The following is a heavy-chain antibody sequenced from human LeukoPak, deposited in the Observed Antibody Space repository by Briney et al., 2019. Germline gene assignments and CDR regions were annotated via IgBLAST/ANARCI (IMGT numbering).Heavy chain of an antibody. CDR3: ARFTYYDFWSGYYDPTNEDWFDP. CDR1: GFTFSDYY. V-gene: IGHV3-11*01. Sequence: GGSLRLSCAASGFTFSDYYMSWIRQAPGKGLEWVSYISSSGSTIYYADSVKGRFTISRDNAKNSLCLQMNSLRAVDTAVYYCARFTYYDFWSGYYDPTNEDWFDPWGQGTLVTVSS. J-gene: IGHJ5*02. CDR2: ISSSGSTI. D-gene: IGHD3-3*01.